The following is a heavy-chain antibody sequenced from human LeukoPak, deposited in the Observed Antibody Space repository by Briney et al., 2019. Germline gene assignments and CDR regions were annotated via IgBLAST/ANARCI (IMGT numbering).Heavy chain of an antibody. CDR3: ATGIPLSSRSYHDFDY. J-gene: IGHJ4*02. CDR1: GYTLTELS. V-gene: IGHV1-24*01. D-gene: IGHD1-26*01. Sequence: ASVKVSCKVSGYTLTELSMHWVRQAPGKGLEWMGGFEPEDGETIYAQKLQGRVTMTEDTSTDTAYMELSSLRSEDTAVYYCATGIPLSSRSYHDFDYWGQGTLVTVSS. CDR2: FEPEDGET.